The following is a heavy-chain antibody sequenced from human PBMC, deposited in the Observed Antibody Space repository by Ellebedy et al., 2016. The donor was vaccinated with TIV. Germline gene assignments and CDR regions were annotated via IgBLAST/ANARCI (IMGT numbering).Heavy chain of an antibody. CDR1: GYTFTGYY. D-gene: IGHD2-21*01. V-gene: IGHV1-2*02. CDR2: INPNSGGT. J-gene: IGHJ5*02. Sequence: ASVKVSCXASGYTFTGYYMHWVRQAPGQGLEWMGWINPNSGGTNYAQKFQGRVTMTRDTSISTAYMELSRLRSDDTAVYYCARDRDSPGIWFNPWGQGTLVTVSS. CDR3: ARDRDSPGIWFNP.